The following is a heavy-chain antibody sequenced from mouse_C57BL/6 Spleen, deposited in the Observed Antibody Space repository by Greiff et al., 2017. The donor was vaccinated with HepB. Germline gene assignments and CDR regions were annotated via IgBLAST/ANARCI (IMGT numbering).Heavy chain of an antibody. J-gene: IGHJ2*01. D-gene: IGHD1-1*01. CDR3: ARSLITTVVATDFDY. V-gene: IGHV1-82*01. Sequence: QVQLQQSGPELVKPGASVKISCKASGYAFSSSWMNWVKQRPGKGLEWIGRIYPGDGDTNYNGKFKGKATLTADKSSSTAYMQLSSLTSEDSAVFFCARSLITTVVATDFDYWGQGTTLTVSS. CDR2: IYPGDGDT. CDR1: GYAFSSSW.